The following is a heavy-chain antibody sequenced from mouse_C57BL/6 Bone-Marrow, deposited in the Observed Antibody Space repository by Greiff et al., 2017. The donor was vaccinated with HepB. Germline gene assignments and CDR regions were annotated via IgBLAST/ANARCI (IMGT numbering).Heavy chain of an antibody. CDR2: SRNKANDYTT. J-gene: IGHJ3*01. CDR3: ARDAGYYGSSSPFAY. Sequence: EVKVVDSGGGLVQSGRSLRLSCATSGFTFSDFYMEWVRQAPGKGLEWIAASRNKANDYTTEYSASVKGRFIVSRDTSQSILYLQMNALRAEDTAIYYCARDAGYYGSSSPFAYWGQGTLVTVSA. CDR1: GFTFSDFY. D-gene: IGHD1-1*01. V-gene: IGHV7-1*01.